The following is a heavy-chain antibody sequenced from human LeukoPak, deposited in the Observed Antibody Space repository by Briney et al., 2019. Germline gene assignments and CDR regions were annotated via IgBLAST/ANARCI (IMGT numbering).Heavy chain of an antibody. CDR2: ISASASYT. V-gene: IGHV3-23*01. J-gene: IGHJ4*02. Sequence: PGRSLRLSCAASGFTFNNYAMSWVRQAPGKGLEWVSAISASASYTYYSDSVKGRFTISRDNSKNTLYLQLNSLSAEDTALYYCAKDGLGSGWYDSIDYWGQGTLVTVSS. CDR1: GFTFNNYA. CDR3: AKDGLGSGWYDSIDY. D-gene: IGHD6-19*01.